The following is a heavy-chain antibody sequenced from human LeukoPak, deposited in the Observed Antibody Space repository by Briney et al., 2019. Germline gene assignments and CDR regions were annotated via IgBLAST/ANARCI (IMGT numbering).Heavy chain of an antibody. J-gene: IGHJ5*02. CDR3: ARASRITVAGTGNNWLDP. CDR1: GYSLSSYG. Sequence: ASVKVSCKASGYSLSSYGISWVRQAPGQGLEWMGWINGKNGNTKYAQKFQGRVTMTTDTPTSTVFMEVRSLRSDDTAVYYCARASRITVAGTGNNWLDPWGQGTLVTVSS. D-gene: IGHD1-1*01. V-gene: IGHV1-18*01. CDR2: INGKNGNT.